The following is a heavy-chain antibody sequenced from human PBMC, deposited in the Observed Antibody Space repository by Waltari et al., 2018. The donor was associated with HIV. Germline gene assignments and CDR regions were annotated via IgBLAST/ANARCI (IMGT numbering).Heavy chain of an antibody. CDR3: ARAPYSGSTDI. J-gene: IGHJ3*02. D-gene: IGHD1-26*01. CDR1: GGSISSGSYY. Sequence: QVQLQESGPGLVKPSQTLSLTCTVSGGSISSGSYYWSWIRQPAGKGLEWIGRIYTSGSTNYNPSLKSRVTISVDTSKNQFSLKLSSVTAADTAVYYCARAPYSGSTDIWGQGTMVTVSS. V-gene: IGHV4-61*02. CDR2: IYTSGST.